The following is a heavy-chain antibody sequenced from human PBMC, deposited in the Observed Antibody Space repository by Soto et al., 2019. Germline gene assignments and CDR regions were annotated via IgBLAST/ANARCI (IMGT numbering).Heavy chain of an antibody. CDR3: VKEKTVMDCGYDAFHV. Sequence: PGGSLRLSCVASGFDFSSYEMDWVRQAPGKGLEWVANIKSAGTITFYTDSVKGRFTISRDNVKNLLYLEMNSLRADDTALYYCVKEKTVMDCGYDAFHVWGRGTMVTVSS. V-gene: IGHV3-48*03. CDR1: GFDFSSYE. CDR2: IKSAGTIT. D-gene: IGHD5-12*01. J-gene: IGHJ3*01.